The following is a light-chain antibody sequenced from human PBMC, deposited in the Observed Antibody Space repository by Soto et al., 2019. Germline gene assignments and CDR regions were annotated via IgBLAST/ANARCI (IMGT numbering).Light chain of an antibody. CDR2: GAS. V-gene: IGKV3-20*01. J-gene: IGKJ1*01. Sequence: GPLWAKISQSVSSSNFAWYQQKPAQAPRLLIYGASRRAPGIPERFSGSGSGTDFTLTISSLEPEDFALYYCPEYHISLLTFGQGTKLDI. CDR3: PEYHISLLT. CDR1: QSVSSSN.